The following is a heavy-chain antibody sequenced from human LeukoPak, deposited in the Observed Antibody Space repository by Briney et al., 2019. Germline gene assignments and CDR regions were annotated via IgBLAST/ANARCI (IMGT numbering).Heavy chain of an antibody. J-gene: IGHJ6*03. CDR2: IYYSGST. CDR3: ARVYVEYITSSPYYYYYMDV. V-gene: IGHV4-59*01. CDR1: GGSISSYY. Sequence: SETLSLTCTVSGGSISSYYWSWIRQPPGKGLEWIGYIYYSGSTNYNPSLKSRVTISVDTSKNQFSLKLSSVTAADTAVYYCARVYVEYITSSPYYYYYMDVWGKGTTVTVSS. D-gene: IGHD6-6*01.